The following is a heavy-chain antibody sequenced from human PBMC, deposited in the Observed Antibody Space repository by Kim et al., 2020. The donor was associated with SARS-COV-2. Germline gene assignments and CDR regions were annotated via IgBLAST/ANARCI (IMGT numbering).Heavy chain of an antibody. CDR2: ISDSGSTT. D-gene: IGHD6-19*01. Sequence: GGSLRLSCAAYGFTFSSYEINWVRQAPGKGLEWVSYISDSGSTTYYADSVKGRFTISRDNAKNSLFLQMNSLRAEDTAVYYCARESVTGTDAFDIWGQGTLVTVSS. CDR1: GFTFSSYE. J-gene: IGHJ3*02. V-gene: IGHV3-48*03. CDR3: ARESVTGTDAFDI.